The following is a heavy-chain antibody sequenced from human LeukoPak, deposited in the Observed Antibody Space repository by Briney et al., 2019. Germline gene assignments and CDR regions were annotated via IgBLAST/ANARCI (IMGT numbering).Heavy chain of an antibody. J-gene: IGHJ3*02. D-gene: IGHD6-6*01. CDR2: IYYSGST. V-gene: IGHV4-59*01. Sequence: PSETLSLTCTASGGSISGYYWGWIRQPPGKGLEWIGYIYYSGSTNYNPSLKSRVTISEDTSKNQFSLKLSSVTAADTAVYYCARVYSSSSVDAFHIWGQGTMVTVSS. CDR3: ARVYSSSSVDAFHI. CDR1: GGSISGYY.